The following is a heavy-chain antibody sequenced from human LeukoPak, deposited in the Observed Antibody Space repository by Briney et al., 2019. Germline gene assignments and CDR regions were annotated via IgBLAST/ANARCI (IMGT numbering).Heavy chain of an antibody. CDR2: ISGSAGST. D-gene: IGHD3-10*01. V-gene: IGHV3-23*01. Sequence: GGSLRLSCAASGFTFSSYAMSWVRQAPGKGLEWVSVISGSAGSTYYAGSVKGRFTISRDNSENTLYLQMNSLRAEDTAVYYCAKAGRGSGSYSDFDFWGQGTLVTVSS. J-gene: IGHJ4*02. CDR1: GFTFSSYA. CDR3: AKAGRGSGSYSDFDF.